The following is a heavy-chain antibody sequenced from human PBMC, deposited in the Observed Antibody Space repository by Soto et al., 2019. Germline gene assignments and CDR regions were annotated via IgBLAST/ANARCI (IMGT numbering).Heavy chain of an antibody. CDR1: GGSISSGGYY. CDR2: IYNSGST. J-gene: IGHJ4*02. D-gene: IGHD6-19*01. CDR3: ARGLAGDKVDY. V-gene: IGHV4-30-4*01. Sequence: QVQLQESGPGLVKPSQTLSLTCTVSGGSISSGGYYWSWIRLPPGKDLEWIGHIYNSGSTYNNPSLKSRVIISVDTSKNQFSLDLISVTAADTAVYYCARGLAGDKVDYWGQGTLDTVSS.